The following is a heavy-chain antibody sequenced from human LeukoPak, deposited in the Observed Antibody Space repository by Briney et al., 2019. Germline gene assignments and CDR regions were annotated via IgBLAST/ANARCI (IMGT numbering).Heavy chain of an antibody. Sequence: GGSLRLSCAASGFTFSTYAMSWVRQAPGKGLERVSAISGSGGTTCYADSVKGRFTISRDNSKNTLSLQMNSLRAEDTAVYYCAKDCNAVTRSYFDYWGQGTLVTVSS. V-gene: IGHV3-23*01. J-gene: IGHJ4*02. CDR2: ISGSGGTT. CDR3: AKDCNAVTRSYFDY. D-gene: IGHD4-17*01. CDR1: GFTFSTYA.